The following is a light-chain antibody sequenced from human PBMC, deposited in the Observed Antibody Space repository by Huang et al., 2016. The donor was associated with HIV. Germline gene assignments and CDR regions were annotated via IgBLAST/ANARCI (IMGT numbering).Light chain of an antibody. J-gene: IGKJ2*01. Sequence: DIQMTQSPSSLSASIGNRVTITCRASQSVTRFLNWYQQKPGKAPKLLIYTASDLQSGVPSRFSGSGSGTEFTLTINSLQPEDFATYYCQQSYTVPYTFGQGTKVEIK. CDR2: TAS. V-gene: IGKV1-39*01. CDR1: QSVTRF. CDR3: QQSYTVPYT.